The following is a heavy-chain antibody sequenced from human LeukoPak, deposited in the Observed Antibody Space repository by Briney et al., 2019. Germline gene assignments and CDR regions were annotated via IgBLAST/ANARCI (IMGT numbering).Heavy chain of an antibody. Sequence: PGGSLRLSCAASGFTFSDYYMSWIRQAPGKGLEWVSYISTSGTTIYYADSVKGRFTSSRDNAKNSLYLQMNSLRAGDTAVYYCAELGITMFGGVWGKGTTVTISS. J-gene: IGHJ6*04. CDR3: AELGITMFGGV. CDR2: ISTSGTTI. D-gene: IGHD3-10*02. V-gene: IGHV3-11*04. CDR1: GFTFSDYY.